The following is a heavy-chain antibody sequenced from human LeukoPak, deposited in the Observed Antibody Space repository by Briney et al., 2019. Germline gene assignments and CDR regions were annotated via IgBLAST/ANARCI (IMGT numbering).Heavy chain of an antibody. J-gene: IGHJ4*02. CDR2: IKSDGTST. CDR1: GFTFSRHW. Sequence: GGSLRLSCAVAGFTFSRHWMRWVRQAPGKGLVWVSHIKSDGTSTNYADSVKGRFTISRDNAKNTLFLQMNSLRAEDTAVYYCGRDGRPAAADYWGQGTLVTVSS. CDR3: GRDGRPAAADY. D-gene: IGHD2-2*01. V-gene: IGHV3-74*01.